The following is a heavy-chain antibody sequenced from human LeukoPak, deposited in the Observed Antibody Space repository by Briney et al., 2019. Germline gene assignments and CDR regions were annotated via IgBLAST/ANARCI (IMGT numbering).Heavy chain of an antibody. CDR2: ISGSGGST. V-gene: IGHV3-23*01. Sequence: GGSLILSCAASGFTFSSYAMSWVRQAPGKGLEWVSAISGSGGSTYFADSVKGRFTISRDNSKNTLYLQMNSLRAEDTAVYYCAKLGITMIVVPLDYFDYWGQGTLVTVSS. J-gene: IGHJ4*02. CDR3: AKLGITMIVVPLDYFDY. D-gene: IGHD3-22*01. CDR1: GFTFSSYA.